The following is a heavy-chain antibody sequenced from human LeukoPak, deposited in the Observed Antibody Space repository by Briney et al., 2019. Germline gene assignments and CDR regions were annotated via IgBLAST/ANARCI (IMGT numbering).Heavy chain of an antibody. CDR2: IDTDGSIT. V-gene: IGHV3-74*01. CDR3: ARVWFGYFFQ. J-gene: IGHJ4*02. Sequence: GGSLRLSCAASGFTFSSYWMHWVRQAPGKGLVWVSRIDTDGSITSYADSVKGRFTISKDNSNNTVYLQMNSVRVEDTAVYYCARVWFGYFFQWGQGALVTVSS. CDR1: GFTFSSYW. D-gene: IGHD3-10*01.